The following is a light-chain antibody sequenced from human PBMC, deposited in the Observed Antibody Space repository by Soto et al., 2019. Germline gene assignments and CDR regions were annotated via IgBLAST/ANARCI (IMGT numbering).Light chain of an antibody. CDR3: LQDYNYPRT. J-gene: IGKJ1*01. CDR2: GAS. CDR1: QAIRND. V-gene: IGKV1-6*01. Sequence: AIQMTQSPSSLSASVGDRVTITCRASQAIRNDLGWYQKKPGRAPNLLMYGASTLQSGVSSRFSGRGSGTEFTLTIDSLQPEDSATYYCLQDYNYPRTFDPGTKVEVK.